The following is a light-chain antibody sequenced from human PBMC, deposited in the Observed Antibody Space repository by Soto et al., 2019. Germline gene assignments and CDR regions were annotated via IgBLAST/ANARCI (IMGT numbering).Light chain of an antibody. V-gene: IGKV3-15*01. J-gene: IGKJ1*01. CDR1: QSVSSY. CDR2: DAS. Sequence: EIVMTQSPGTLSVSPGERATLSCRASQSVSSYLAWYQQRPGQAPRLLLYDASTRATGIPARFSGSGSGTEFTLTISSLQSEDFAVYYCQHRRTFGQGTKVEIK. CDR3: QHRRT.